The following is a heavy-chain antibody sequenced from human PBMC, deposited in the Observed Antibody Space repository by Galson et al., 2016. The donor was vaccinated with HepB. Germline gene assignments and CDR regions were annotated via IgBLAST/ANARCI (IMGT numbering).Heavy chain of an antibody. CDR2: IVVGSGNT. V-gene: IGHV1-58*02. CDR3: AAALSYCSSTSCYWPLHY. J-gene: IGHJ4*02. CDR1: GFTFTSSA. Sequence: SVKVSCKASGFTFTSSAMQWVRQARGQRLGWIGWIVVGSGNTDYAQKFQERVTITRDMSTSTAYMELSSLRSEDTAVYYCAAALSYCSSTSCYWPLHYWRQGALGTVSS. D-gene: IGHD2-2*01.